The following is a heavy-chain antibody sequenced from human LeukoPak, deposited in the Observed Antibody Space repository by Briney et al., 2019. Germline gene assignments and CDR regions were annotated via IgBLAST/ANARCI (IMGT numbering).Heavy chain of an antibody. D-gene: IGHD6-19*01. CDR3: ASSGVGGWYSFDY. CDR2: IIPIFGTA. Sequence: SVKVSCKASGGTFSSYAISRVRQAPAQGLEWMGRIIPIFGTANYAQKFQGRVTITTDESTSTAYMELSSLRSEDTAVYYCASSGVGGWYSFDYWGQGTLVTVSS. J-gene: IGHJ4*02. V-gene: IGHV1-69*05. CDR1: GGTFSSYA.